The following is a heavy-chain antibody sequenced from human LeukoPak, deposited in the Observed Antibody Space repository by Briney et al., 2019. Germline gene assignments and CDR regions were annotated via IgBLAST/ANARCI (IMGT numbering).Heavy chain of an antibody. Sequence: SETLSLTCTVSDGSISSYYWSWIRQPPGKGLEWIGYIYYSGSTNYNPSLKSRVTISVDTSKNQFSLKLSSVTAADTAVYYCARDFGYSSSWYSNYYGMDVWGQGTTVTVSS. J-gene: IGHJ6*02. CDR1: DGSISSYY. CDR2: IYYSGST. V-gene: IGHV4-59*01. CDR3: ARDFGYSSSWYSNYYGMDV. D-gene: IGHD6-13*01.